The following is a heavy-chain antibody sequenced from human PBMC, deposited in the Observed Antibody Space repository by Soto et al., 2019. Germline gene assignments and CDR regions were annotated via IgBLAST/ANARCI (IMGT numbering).Heavy chain of an antibody. CDR2: TYHSGST. CDR3: ARDGEMATIGGGVAFDI. V-gene: IGHV4-30-2*01. J-gene: IGHJ3*02. D-gene: IGHD5-12*01. CDR1: GGSISSGGYS. Sequence: PSETLSLTCAVSGGSISSGGYSWSWIRQPPGKGLEWIGYTYHSGSTYYNPSLKSRVTISVDRSKNQFSLKLSSVTAADTAVYYCARDGEMATIGGGVAFDIWGQGTMVTVSS.